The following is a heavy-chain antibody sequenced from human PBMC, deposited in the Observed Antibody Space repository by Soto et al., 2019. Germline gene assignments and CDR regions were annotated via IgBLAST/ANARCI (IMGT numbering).Heavy chain of an antibody. CDR1: GFTFSSYA. D-gene: IGHD3-10*01. J-gene: IGHJ5*02. CDR2: ISGGGGVST. Sequence: GGSLRLSCAASGFTFSSYAMTWVRQAPGKGLEWVSGISGGGGVSTYYADSVRGRFTISRDNSMNTLYLQMNSLRAEDTAVYYCAIDAISRVRGVNYWFAPWGQGTLVTVSS. CDR3: AIDAISRVRGVNYWFAP. V-gene: IGHV3-23*01.